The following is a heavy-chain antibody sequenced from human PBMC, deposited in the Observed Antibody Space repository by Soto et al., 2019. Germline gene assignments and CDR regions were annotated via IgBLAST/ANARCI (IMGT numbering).Heavy chain of an antibody. CDR1: GFSLSSYW. Sequence: GSLRLSCAASGFSLSSYWVSWVRQAPGKGLEWVANIKQDGSDKYYVDSVKGRFTISRDNAKNSVYLQMNSLRADDTAVYYCASAIAAAGSCWGQGTLVTVSS. CDR2: IKQDGSDK. D-gene: IGHD6-13*01. CDR3: ASAIAAAGSC. J-gene: IGHJ4*02. V-gene: IGHV3-7*01.